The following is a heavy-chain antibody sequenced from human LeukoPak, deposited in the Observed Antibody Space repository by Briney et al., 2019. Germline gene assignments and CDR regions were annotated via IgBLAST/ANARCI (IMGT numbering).Heavy chain of an antibody. V-gene: IGHV4-34*01. CDR2: INHSGST. CDR1: GGSFSGYY. D-gene: IGHD5-18*01. Sequence: SETLSLTCAVYGGSFSGYYWSWIRQPPGKGLEWIGEINHSGSTNYNPSLKSRVTISVDTSKNQFSLTLSSVTAADTSVDYCARARGYSYGRWGQGTLVTVSS. J-gene: IGHJ4*02. CDR3: ARARGYSYGR.